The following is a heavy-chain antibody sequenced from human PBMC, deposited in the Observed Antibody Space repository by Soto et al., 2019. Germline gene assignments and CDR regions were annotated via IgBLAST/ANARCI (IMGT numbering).Heavy chain of an antibody. J-gene: IGHJ3*02. CDR2: TYARSKWYN. CDR3: ARGTLPYGSGSSPNHDAFDI. V-gene: IGHV6-1*01. Sequence: PSQTLSLTCAISADSVSSDSATWNWIRHSPSRGIEWLGRTYARSKWYNDYAVTVKSRITINPDTSKNQFSLQLNSVTPEDTAVYYCARGTLPYGSGSSPNHDAFDIWGQGTLVTVSS. D-gene: IGHD3-10*01. CDR1: ADSVSSDSAT.